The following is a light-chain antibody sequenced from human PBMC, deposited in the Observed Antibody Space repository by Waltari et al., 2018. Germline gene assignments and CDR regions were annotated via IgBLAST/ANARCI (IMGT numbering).Light chain of an antibody. CDR1: QSVSRS. V-gene: IGKV3-20*01. CDR3: QHYVRLPAT. Sequence: IVLMQSPGTLSLSPGERATLSRRASQSVSRSLAWYQQKPGQAPKLLIYGASTRATGIPDRFTGSGSGTDFSLTISSLEPGDFAIYFCQHYVRLPATFGRGTKVEIK. J-gene: IGKJ1*01. CDR2: GAS.